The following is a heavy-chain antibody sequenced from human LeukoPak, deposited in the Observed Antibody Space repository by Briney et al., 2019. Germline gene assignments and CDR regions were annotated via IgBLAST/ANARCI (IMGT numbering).Heavy chain of an antibody. V-gene: IGHV3-15*01. CDR3: TTDLKVRGVIIAN. D-gene: IGHD3-10*01. J-gene: IGHJ4*02. CDR2: IKSKTDGGTI. CDR1: GFTFSNAW. Sequence: GGSLRLSCAASGFTFSNAWMSWVRQAPGKGLEWVGRIKSKTDGGTIDYAAPVKGRFTISRDDSKNTLYLQMNSLKTEDTAVYYCTTDLKVRGVIIANWGQGTLVTVSS.